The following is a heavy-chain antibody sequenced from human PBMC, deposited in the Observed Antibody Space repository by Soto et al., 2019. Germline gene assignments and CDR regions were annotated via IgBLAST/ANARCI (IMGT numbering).Heavy chain of an antibody. CDR3: ARDLGYYESSGYFDY. D-gene: IGHD3-22*01. CDR2: IGSSDNII. J-gene: IGHJ4*02. CDR1: GFTFSDYY. Sequence: QVQLVESGGGLVKPGGSLRLSCAASGFTFSDYYMSWIRQAPGKGLEWVSYIGSSDNIIYYADSVKGRFTISRDNAKNSLYLQMNSLRAEDTAVYYCARDLGYYESSGYFDYWGQGTLVTVSP. V-gene: IGHV3-11*01.